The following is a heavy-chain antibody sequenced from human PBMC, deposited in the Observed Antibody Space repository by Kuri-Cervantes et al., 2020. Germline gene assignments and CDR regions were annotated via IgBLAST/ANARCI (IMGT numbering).Heavy chain of an antibody. V-gene: IGHV3-7*01. CDR1: GFTFSSYW. D-gene: IGHD1-26*01. CDR2: IKQDGSEK. Sequence: GESLKISCAASGFTFSSYWMSWVRQAPGKGLEWVANIKQDGSEKYYVDSVKGRFSISRDNTKNSMYLQMNSLRAEETATYYCADVWDLDYWGQGTQVTVSS. CDR3: ADVWDLDY. J-gene: IGHJ4*02.